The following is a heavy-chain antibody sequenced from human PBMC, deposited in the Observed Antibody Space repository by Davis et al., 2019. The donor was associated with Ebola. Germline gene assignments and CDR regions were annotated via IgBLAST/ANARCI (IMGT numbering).Heavy chain of an antibody. Sequence: GGSLRLSCAASGFTFSTYGMHWVRQAPGKGLEWVSSISSSSTSRYYVDSVKGRFTISRDNAKNSLYLQMNSLRAEDTAVYYCAAVAVGIDYWGQGTLVTVSS. V-gene: IGHV3-21*04. CDR3: AAVAVGIDY. CDR2: ISSSSTSR. D-gene: IGHD6-19*01. CDR1: GFTFSTYG. J-gene: IGHJ4*02.